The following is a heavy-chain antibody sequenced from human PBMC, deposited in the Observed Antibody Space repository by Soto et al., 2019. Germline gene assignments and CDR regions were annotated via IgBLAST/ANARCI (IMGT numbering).Heavy chain of an antibody. Sequence: SETLSLTCAVYGGSFSCYYWSWIRQPPGKGLEWIGEINHSGSTNYNPSLKSRVTISVDTSKNQFSLKLSSVTAADTAVYYCARGDTMVRGVITDYWGQGTLVTVSS. V-gene: IGHV4-34*01. CDR1: GGSFSCYY. J-gene: IGHJ4*02. D-gene: IGHD3-10*01. CDR3: ARGDTMVRGVITDY. CDR2: INHSGST.